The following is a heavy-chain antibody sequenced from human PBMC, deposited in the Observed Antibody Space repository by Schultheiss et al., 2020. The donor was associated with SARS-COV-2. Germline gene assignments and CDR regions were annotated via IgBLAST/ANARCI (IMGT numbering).Heavy chain of an antibody. CDR3: AKVMSGSYYRYYYYGMDV. CDR1: GFTFSNAW. Sequence: GESLKISCAASGFTFSNAWMSWVRQAPGKGLEWVGRIKSKTDGGTTDYAAPVKGRFTISRDNAKNTLYLQMNSLRAEDTAVYYCAKVMSGSYYRYYYYGMDVWGQGTTGTVAS. CDR2: IKSKTDGGTT. J-gene: IGHJ6*02. D-gene: IGHD1-26*01. V-gene: IGHV3-15*01.